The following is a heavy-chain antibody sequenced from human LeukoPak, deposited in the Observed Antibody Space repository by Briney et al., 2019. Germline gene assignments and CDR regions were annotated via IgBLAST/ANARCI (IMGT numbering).Heavy chain of an antibody. Sequence: SETLSLTCAVYGGSFSGYYWSWIRQPPGKGLEWIGYIYYSGSTNYNPSLKSRVTISVDTSKNQFSLKLSSVTAADTAVYYCARGKDYYDTSGYPTFHYWGQGTLVTVSS. V-gene: IGHV4-59*01. CDR3: ARGKDYYDTSGYPTFHY. CDR1: GGSFSGYY. J-gene: IGHJ4*02. D-gene: IGHD3-22*01. CDR2: IYYSGST.